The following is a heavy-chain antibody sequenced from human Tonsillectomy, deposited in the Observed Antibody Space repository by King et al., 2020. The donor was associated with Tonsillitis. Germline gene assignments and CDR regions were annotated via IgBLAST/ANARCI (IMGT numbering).Heavy chain of an antibody. CDR3: ARGDQPPSDY. CDR2: IVPMLGTV. CDR1: GGTFSNYA. Sequence: QLVQSGAEVKKPGSSVKVSCKASGGTFSNYAISWVRQAPGQGLEWMGGIVPMLGTVNYAQKFQGRVTITAGDSTSTAYMELSSLRSEDTAVYYCARGDQPPSDYWGQGTLVTVSS. D-gene: IGHD2-2*01. J-gene: IGHJ4*02. V-gene: IGHV1-69*01.